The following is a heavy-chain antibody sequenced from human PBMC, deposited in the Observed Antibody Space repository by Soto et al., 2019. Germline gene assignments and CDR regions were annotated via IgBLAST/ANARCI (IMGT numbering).Heavy chain of an antibody. Sequence: GGSLRLSCAASGFTFSSYAVSWVRQAPGKGLEWVSAISGSGGSTYYADSVKGRFTISRDNSKNTLYLQMNSLRAEDTAVYYCAKSSPVPDIVVVPAELDYWGQGTLVTVSS. CDR2: ISGSGGST. J-gene: IGHJ4*02. CDR3: AKSSPVPDIVVVPAELDY. D-gene: IGHD2-2*01. V-gene: IGHV3-23*01. CDR1: GFTFSSYA.